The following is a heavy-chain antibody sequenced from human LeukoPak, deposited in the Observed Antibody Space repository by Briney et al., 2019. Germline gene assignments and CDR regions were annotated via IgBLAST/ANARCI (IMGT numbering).Heavy chain of an antibody. J-gene: IGHJ3*02. V-gene: IGHV3-9*01. D-gene: IGHD2-2*02. CDR1: GFTFDDYA. Sequence: GGSLRLSCAASGFTFDDYAMHWVRQAPGKGLEWVSGISWNSGSIGYADSVKGRFTISRDNAKNSLYLQMNSLRAEDTALYYCAKDIQDIVVVPAAIGNAFDIWGQGTMVIVSS. CDR2: ISWNSGSI. CDR3: AKDIQDIVVVPAAIGNAFDI.